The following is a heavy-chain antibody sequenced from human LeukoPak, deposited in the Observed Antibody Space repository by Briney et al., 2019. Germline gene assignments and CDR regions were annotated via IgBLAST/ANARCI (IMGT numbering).Heavy chain of an antibody. CDR1: GFTFSSYA. D-gene: IGHD3-22*01. V-gene: IGHV3-30-3*01. J-gene: IGHJ4*02. CDR3: AKVNDSSGYYYRRQFDY. CDR2: ISYDGSNK. Sequence: GGSLRLSCAVSGFTFSSYAMHWVRQAPGKGLEWVAVISYDGSNKYYADSVKGRFTISRDNSKNTLYLQMNSLRAEDTAVYYCAKVNDSSGYYYRRQFDYWGQGTLVTVSS.